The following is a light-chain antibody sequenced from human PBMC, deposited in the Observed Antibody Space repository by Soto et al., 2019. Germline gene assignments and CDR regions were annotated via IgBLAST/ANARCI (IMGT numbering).Light chain of an antibody. V-gene: IGLV4-69*01. CDR3: QTWGTGFQV. CDR1: SGHSSYA. Sequence: QAVLTQSPSASASLGASVKLTCTLSSGHSSYAIAWHQQQPEKGPRYLMKLNSDGSHSKGDGIPDRFSDSSSGAERYLTISSLQSEDEADYYCQTWGTGFQVFGGGTKVTVL. CDR2: LNSDGSH. J-gene: IGLJ2*01.